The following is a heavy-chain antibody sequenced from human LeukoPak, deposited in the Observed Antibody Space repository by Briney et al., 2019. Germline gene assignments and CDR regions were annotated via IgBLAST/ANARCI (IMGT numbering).Heavy chain of an antibody. J-gene: IGHJ4*01. Sequence: GGSLRLSCAASGFTFSSYGMHWVRQAPGKGQEWVAFIRYDGSNKYYADSVKGRFTISRDNSKNTLYLQMNSLRAKDTDVFVVPEAPEPTGNYFDSWGQETLVTVSS. D-gene: IGHD1-14*01. CDR1: GFTFSSYG. V-gene: IGHV3-30*02. CDR2: IRYDGSNK. CDR3: PEAPEPTGNYFDS.